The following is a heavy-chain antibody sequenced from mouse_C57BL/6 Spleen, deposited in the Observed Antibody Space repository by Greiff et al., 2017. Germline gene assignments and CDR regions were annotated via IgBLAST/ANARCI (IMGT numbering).Heavy chain of an antibody. CDR2: INYDGSST. J-gene: IGHJ1*03. Sequence: EVQRVESEGGLVQPGSSMKLSCTASGFTFSDYYMAWVRQVPEKGLEWVANINYDGSSTYYLDSLKSRFIISRDNAKNILYLQMSSLKSEDTATYYCARGQNYYGSSYWYFDVWGTGTTVTVSS. CDR3: ARGQNYYGSSYWYFDV. CDR1: GFTFSDYY. D-gene: IGHD1-1*01. V-gene: IGHV5-16*01.